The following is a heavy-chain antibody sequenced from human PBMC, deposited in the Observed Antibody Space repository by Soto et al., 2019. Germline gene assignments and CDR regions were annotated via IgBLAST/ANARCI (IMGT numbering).Heavy chain of an antibody. CDR1: GFTFSRYA. CDR2: ISSNGGST. J-gene: IGHJ4*02. D-gene: IGHD1-26*01. Sequence: GGSLRLSCAASGFTFSRYAMHWVRQAPGKGLEYVSAISSNGGSTYYANSVKGRFTISRDNSKNTLYLQMGSLRAEDMAVYYCARDGGSYYLDYWSQGTLVTVSS. CDR3: ARDGGSYYLDY. V-gene: IGHV3-64*01.